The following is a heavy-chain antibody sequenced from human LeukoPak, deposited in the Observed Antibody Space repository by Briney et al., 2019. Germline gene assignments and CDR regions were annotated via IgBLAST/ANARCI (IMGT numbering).Heavy chain of an antibody. CDR2: SDHSGST. J-gene: IGHJ4*02. CDR1: GGSFSGYY. CDR3: ARGRVRGIAVAGLDY. Sequence: PSETLSLTCAVYGGSFSGYYWSWIRQPPGKGLEWIGESDHSGSTNYNPSLSSRVTISVDTSKDQFSLKLSSATAADTAVYHCARGRVRGIAVAGLDYWGQGTLVTVSS. D-gene: IGHD6-19*01. V-gene: IGHV4-34*01.